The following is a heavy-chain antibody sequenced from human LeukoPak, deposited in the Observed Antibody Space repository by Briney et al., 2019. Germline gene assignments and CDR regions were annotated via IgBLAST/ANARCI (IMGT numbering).Heavy chain of an antibody. V-gene: IGHV4-59*12. CDR2: IYYSGST. CDR1: GGSISSYY. J-gene: IGHJ4*02. D-gene: IGHD2-15*01. Sequence: SETLSLTCTVSGGSISSYYWSWIRQPPGKGLEWIGYIYYSGSTNYNPSLKSRVTISVDTSKNQFSLKLSSVTAADTAVYYCARAGYCSGVSCYRGPSTWGQGTLVTVSS. CDR3: ARAGYCSGVSCYRGPST.